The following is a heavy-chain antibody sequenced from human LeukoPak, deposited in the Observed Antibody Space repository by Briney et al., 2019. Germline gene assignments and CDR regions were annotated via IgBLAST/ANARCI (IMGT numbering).Heavy chain of an antibody. CDR2: IYYSGST. CDR3: AGPGVGSGRYGAFDT. J-gene: IGHJ3*02. D-gene: IGHD5-18*01. Sequence: SETLSLTCTVSGGSISSYYWSWIRQPPGKGLEWIGYIYYSGSTNYNPSLESRVTMSVDTSKDQFSLKLRSVTAADTAVYYCAGPGVGSGRYGAFDTWGQGTMVTVSS. V-gene: IGHV4-59*08. CDR1: GGSISSYY.